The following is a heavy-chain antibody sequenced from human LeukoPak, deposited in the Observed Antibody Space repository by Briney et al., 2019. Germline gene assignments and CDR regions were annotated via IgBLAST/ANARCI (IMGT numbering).Heavy chain of an antibody. D-gene: IGHD2-21*01. V-gene: IGHV4-59*01. CDR3: ARDKWGGGGLAQFDP. CDR1: GGSISDYY. CDR2: MYYSGNT. Sequence: PSETLSLTCTVSGGSISDYYWSWIRQPPGKGLEWIAYMYYSGNTKVNPSLKSRVTVSVDTSKTQFSLKLTSVTAADTADYYCARDKWGGGGLAQFDPWGQGTLVTVSS. J-gene: IGHJ5*02.